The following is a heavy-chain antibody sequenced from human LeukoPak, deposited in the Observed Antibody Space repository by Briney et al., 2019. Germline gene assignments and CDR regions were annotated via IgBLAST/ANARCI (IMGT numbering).Heavy chain of an antibody. CDR2: INPNSGGT. J-gene: IGHJ4*02. V-gene: IGHV1-2*02. Sequence: ASVKVSCKASGYTFTGYYMHWVRQAPGQGLEWMGWINPNSGGTNYAQKFQGRVTMTRDTSISTAYMELSRLRSDDTAVYYCAREGAIVPAANGGFDYWGQGTLVTVSS. CDR1: GYTFTGYY. D-gene: IGHD2-2*01. CDR3: AREGAIVPAANGGFDY.